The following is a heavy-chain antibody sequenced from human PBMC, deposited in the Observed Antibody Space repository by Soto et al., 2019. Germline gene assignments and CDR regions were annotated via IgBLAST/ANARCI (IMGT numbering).Heavy chain of an antibody. D-gene: IGHD2-2*01. J-gene: IGHJ6*02. CDR1: GGSISSGGYY. Sequence: QVQLQESGPGLVKPSQTLSLTCTVSGGSISSGGYYWSWIRQHPGKGLEWIRYIYYSGSTYYNPSRDGRVTISVDTSKNQFSLKLSSVTAADTAVYYCARDLGTPYKDIVVVPAAGPRGGMDVWGQGTTVTVSS. V-gene: IGHV4-31*03. CDR3: ARDLGTPYKDIVVVPAAGPRGGMDV. CDR2: IYYSGST.